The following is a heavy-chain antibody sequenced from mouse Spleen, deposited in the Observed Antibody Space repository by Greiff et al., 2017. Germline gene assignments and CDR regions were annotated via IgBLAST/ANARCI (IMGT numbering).Heavy chain of an antibody. J-gene: IGHJ3*01. CDR3: ARHDFGNSPFAY. V-gene: IGHV5-9-3*01. D-gene: IGHD2-1*01. Sequence: DVHLVESGGGLVKLGGSLKLSCAASGFTFSSYAMSWVRQTPEKRLEWVATISSGGGNTYYPDSVKGRFTISRDNAKNTLYLQMSSLKSEDTAMYYCARHDFGNSPFAYWGQGTLVTVSA. CDR1: GFTFSSYA. CDR2: ISSGGGNT.